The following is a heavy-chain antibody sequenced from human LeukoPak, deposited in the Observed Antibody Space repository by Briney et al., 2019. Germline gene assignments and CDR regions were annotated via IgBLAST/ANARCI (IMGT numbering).Heavy chain of an antibody. CDR1: GGSISSSY. D-gene: IGHD1-20*01. Sequence: PSETLSLTCIVSGGSISSSYWSWIRQPAGKGLEWIGRINSGGSTNYSPSLKSRLTMSVDTSKNQFSLRLTSVTAADTAVYYCVRTFLYKWNDVPYYYYMDVWGKGTAVTVSS. J-gene: IGHJ6*03. CDR3: VRTFLYKWNDVPYYYYMDV. V-gene: IGHV4-4*07. CDR2: INSGGST.